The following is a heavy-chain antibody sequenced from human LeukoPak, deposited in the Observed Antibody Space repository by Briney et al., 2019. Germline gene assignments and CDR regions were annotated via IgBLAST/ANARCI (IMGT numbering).Heavy chain of an antibody. Sequence: PSETLSLTCTVSGGSISSYYWSWIRQPPGKGLEWIGYIYYSGSTNYNPSLKSRVTISVDTSKNQFSLKLSSVTAADTAVYYCARVFVGATSGPFDYWGQGTLVTVSS. CDR3: ARVFVGATSGPFDY. V-gene: IGHV4-59*01. D-gene: IGHD1-26*01. CDR1: GGSISSYY. J-gene: IGHJ4*02. CDR2: IYYSGST.